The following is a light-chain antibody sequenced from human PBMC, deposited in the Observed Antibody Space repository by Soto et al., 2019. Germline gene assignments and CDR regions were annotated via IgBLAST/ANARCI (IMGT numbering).Light chain of an antibody. CDR1: QSVSSN. J-gene: IGKJ1*01. Sequence: EIVMTQSPATLSVSPGERATLSCRASQSVSSNLAWYQQKPGQAPRLLIYGASTRATGIPASFSGSGSGTEFILTISSLQSEAFAVYYCQQYNNFLTFGQGTKVEIQ. CDR2: GAS. V-gene: IGKV3-15*01. CDR3: QQYNNFLT.